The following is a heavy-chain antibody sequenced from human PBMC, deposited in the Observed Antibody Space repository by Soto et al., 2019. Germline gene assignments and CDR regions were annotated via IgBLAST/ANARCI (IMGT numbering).Heavy chain of an antibody. Sequence: PSETLSLTCTVSGGSINSYYWGWIRQPPGKGLEWIGYVYYSGSTNYNPSLRSRVAMSVDTSKNQFSLKLSSVTAADTAVYYCARGPYYTSAGFDSWGHGTLVTVSS. J-gene: IGHJ4*01. CDR3: ARGPYYTSAGFDS. V-gene: IGHV4-59*01. CDR1: GGSINSYY. D-gene: IGHD3-10*01. CDR2: VYYSGST.